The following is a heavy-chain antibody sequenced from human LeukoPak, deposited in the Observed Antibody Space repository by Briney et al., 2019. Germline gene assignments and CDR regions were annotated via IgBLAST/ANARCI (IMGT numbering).Heavy chain of an antibody. V-gene: IGHV3-7*01. CDR3: AKDRYYDSSGYYYYYYYYYMDV. CDR2: IKQDGSEK. J-gene: IGHJ6*03. D-gene: IGHD3-22*01. Sequence: GGSLRLSCAASGFTFSSYWMSWVRQAPGKGLEWVANIKQDGSEKYYVDSVKGRFTISRDNAKNSLYLQMNSLRAEDTAVYYCAKDRYYDSSGYYYYYYYYYMDVWGKGTTVTVSS. CDR1: GFTFSSYW.